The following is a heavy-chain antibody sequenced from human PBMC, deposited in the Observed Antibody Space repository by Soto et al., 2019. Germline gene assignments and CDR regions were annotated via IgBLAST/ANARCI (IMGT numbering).Heavy chain of an antibody. V-gene: IGHV4-4*02. Sequence: SETLSLTCAVSGRSVSSSQWWTWVRQAPGKGLEWLGEIYHSGSANYKPSLKNRVTMSLDESKNEFSLNMNSVTAADTAIYYCVRSVILSGGSYKGLIRLHYFDTWGPGTLVTVSS. CDR3: VRSVILSGGSYKGLIRLHYFDT. D-gene: IGHD3-3*01. CDR2: IYHSGSA. J-gene: IGHJ4*02. CDR1: GRSVSSSQW.